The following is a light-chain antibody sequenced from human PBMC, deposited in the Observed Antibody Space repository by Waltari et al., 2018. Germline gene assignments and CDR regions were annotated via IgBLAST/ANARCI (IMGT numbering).Light chain of an antibody. Sequence: QSVLTQPPSAAGTPGQTVSISCSGGSSHIAVNTVHWYQQLPGMAPTLLINGHHQRPSGVPDRFSGSKSGPSASLAISGLQSEDEADYYCAAWDDSLYGRVFGGGTTLTVL. CDR1: SSHIAVNT. V-gene: IGLV1-44*01. CDR3: AAWDDSLYGRV. CDR2: GHH. J-gene: IGLJ2*01.